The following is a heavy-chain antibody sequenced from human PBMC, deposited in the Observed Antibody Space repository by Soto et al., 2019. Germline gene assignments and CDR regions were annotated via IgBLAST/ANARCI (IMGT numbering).Heavy chain of an antibody. Sequence: EVQLLESGGGLVQPGGSLRLSCAASAFTFSSYAMNWVRQAPGKGLEWVSTITGSGETTYYGDSVKGRFTISRDNSKNTLYLQMDNLTADDTAIYYCATSQIGAAHYGDYWGQGTLVTVSS. V-gene: IGHV3-23*01. D-gene: IGHD3-16*01. CDR3: ATSQIGAAHYGDY. CDR1: AFTFSSYA. CDR2: ITGSGETT. J-gene: IGHJ4*02.